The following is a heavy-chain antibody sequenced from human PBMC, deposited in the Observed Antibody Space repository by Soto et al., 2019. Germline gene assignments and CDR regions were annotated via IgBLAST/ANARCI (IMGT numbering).Heavy chain of an antibody. V-gene: IGHV1-69*13. CDR3: AKQTGSGSYYNVGSVGHLDH. J-gene: IGHJ4*02. Sequence: ASVKVSCKASGGTFSSYTFSWVRQAPGQGLQWMGGIIAIFGKADYAQKFQGRVTITADESTSTVYMELSSLRAEDTAVYYCAKQTGSGSYYNVGSVGHLDHWGQGTLVTVSS. D-gene: IGHD3-10*01. CDR2: IIAIFGKA. CDR1: GGTFSSYT.